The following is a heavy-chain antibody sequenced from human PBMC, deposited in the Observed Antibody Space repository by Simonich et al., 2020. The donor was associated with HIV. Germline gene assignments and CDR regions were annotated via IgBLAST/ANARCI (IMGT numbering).Heavy chain of an antibody. Sequence: QVQLVESGGCLVQPGRSLRLSCAASGFTFSSYAMHWVRQAPGTGLEWVAVISYDGSNKYYADSVKGRFTISRDNSKNTLYLQMNSLRAEDTAVYYCASGGSISSVWADDYWGQGTLVTVSS. V-gene: IGHV3-30*07. CDR2: ISYDGSNK. J-gene: IGHJ4*02. D-gene: IGHD3-16*01. CDR1: GFTFSSYA. CDR3: ASGGSISSVWADDY.